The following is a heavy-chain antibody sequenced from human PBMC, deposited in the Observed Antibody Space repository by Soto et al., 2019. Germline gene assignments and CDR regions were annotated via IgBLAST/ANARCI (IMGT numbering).Heavy chain of an antibody. CDR1: GYTFNSYG. CDR2: ISAYNGKT. D-gene: IGHD3-22*01. V-gene: IGHV1-18*01. Sequence: QVQLVQSGAEVKKPGASVKVSCEASGYTFNSYGSTWVRQAPGQGLEWIGWISAYNGKTNYAQNLQGRVTMTTDTSTSTAHMELRSLIFDDTAVYFCARRPRDRAPDFWGQGTLVTVSS. CDR3: ARRPRDRAPDF. J-gene: IGHJ4*02.